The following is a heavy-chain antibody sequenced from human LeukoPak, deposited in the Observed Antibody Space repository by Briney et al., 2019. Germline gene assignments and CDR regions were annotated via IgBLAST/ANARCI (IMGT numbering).Heavy chain of an antibody. D-gene: IGHD3-22*01. CDR2: IYYSGST. CDR3: ARHSSGYLSYFDY. V-gene: IGHV4-59*08. Sequence: SETLSLTCTVSGGSISSYHWSWIRQPPGKGLEWIGYIYYSGSTSYNPSLKSRVTISLDTSKNQFSLKVSSVTAADTAVYYCARHSSGYLSYFDYWGQGTLVPVSS. CDR1: GGSISSYH. J-gene: IGHJ4*02.